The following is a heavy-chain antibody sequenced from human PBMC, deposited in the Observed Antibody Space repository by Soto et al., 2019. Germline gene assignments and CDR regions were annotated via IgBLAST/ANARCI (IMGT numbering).Heavy chain of an antibody. CDR3: AGGGVVVPAAPINQNWFDP. J-gene: IGHJ5*02. CDR1: GGTFSSYA. D-gene: IGHD2-2*01. CDR2: IIPIFGTA. Sequence: QVQLVQSGAEVKKPGSSVKVSCKASGGTFSSYAISWVRQAPGQGLEWMGGIIPIFGTANYAQKFQGRVKITADESTRTAYMELSSLRSEDTAVYYCAGGGVVVPAAPINQNWFDPWGQGTLVTVSS. V-gene: IGHV1-69*01.